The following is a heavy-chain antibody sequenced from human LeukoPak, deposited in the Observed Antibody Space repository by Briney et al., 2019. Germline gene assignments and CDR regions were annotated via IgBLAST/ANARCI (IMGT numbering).Heavy chain of an antibody. V-gene: IGHV3-23*01. CDR3: AKSDYCTSTSCYGLPEYFQH. CDR1: GFTFNKYA. D-gene: IGHD2-2*01. Sequence: GGSLRLSYAASGFTFNKYAMTWVRQAPGKGLERVSAISTGGTAYYSDSVRGRFTISRDNSKDTLYLQMNSLRAEDTAIYYCAKSDYCTSTSCYGLPEYFQHWGQGTLITVSS. CDR2: ISTGGTA. J-gene: IGHJ1*01.